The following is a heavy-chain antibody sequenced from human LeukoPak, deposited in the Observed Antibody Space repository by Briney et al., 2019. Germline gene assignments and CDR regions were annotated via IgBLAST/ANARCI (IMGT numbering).Heavy chain of an antibody. CDR3: ARSTLDCSSTSCYGYYYGMDV. J-gene: IGHJ6*02. Sequence: SVTVSCMASVDAFTVDYMRRVRRAPGQGIERMGWINPNSGGTNYAQKFQGRVTMTRDTSISTAYMELSRLRSDDTAVYYCARSTLDCSSTSCYGYYYGMDVWGQGTTVTVSS. V-gene: IGHV1-2*02. CDR2: INPNSGGT. D-gene: IGHD2-2*01. CDR1: VDAFTVDY.